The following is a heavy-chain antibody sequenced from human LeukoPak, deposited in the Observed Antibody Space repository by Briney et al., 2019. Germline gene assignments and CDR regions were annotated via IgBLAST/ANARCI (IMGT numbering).Heavy chain of an antibody. CDR1: GGSISSGDYY. CDR2: IYYSGST. D-gene: IGHD3-22*01. Sequence: SETLSLTCTVSGGSISSGDYYWSWIRQPPGKGLEWIGYIYYSGSTYNNPSLRSRVTISVDTSKNQFSLKLSSVTAADTAVYYCARDHYDTSGYSIGMDVWGQGTTVTVSS. CDR3: ARDHYDTSGYSIGMDV. V-gene: IGHV4-30-4*01. J-gene: IGHJ6*02.